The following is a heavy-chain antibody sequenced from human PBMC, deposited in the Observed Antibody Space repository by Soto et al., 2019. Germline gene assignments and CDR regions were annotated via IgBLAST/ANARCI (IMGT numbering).Heavy chain of an antibody. J-gene: IGHJ5*02. CDR2: INAGNGNT. Sequence: GASVKVSCKASGYIFTSYAMHWVRQAPGQRLEWMGWINAGNGNTKYSQKFQGRVTITRDTSASTAYMELSSLRSEDTAVYYCARDQSNAQDSALLRYFDWLNNWFYPWGQGTLLTVSS. CDR1: GYIFTSYA. CDR3: ARDQSNAQDSALLRYFDWLNNWFYP. V-gene: IGHV1-3*01. D-gene: IGHD3-9*01.